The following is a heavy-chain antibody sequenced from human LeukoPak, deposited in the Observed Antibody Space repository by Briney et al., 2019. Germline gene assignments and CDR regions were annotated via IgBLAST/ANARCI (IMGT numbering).Heavy chain of an antibody. CDR3: ARDFRIEERITIFGVVKKPHYFDY. V-gene: IGHV1-69*06. J-gene: IGHJ4*02. Sequence: SVKVSCKASGGTFSSYAISWVRQAPGQGLEWMGGIIPIFGTANYAQKFQGRVTITADKSTSTAYMELRSLRSDDTAVYYCARDFRIEERITIFGVVKKPHYFDYWGQGTLVTVSS. CDR2: IIPIFGTA. D-gene: IGHD3-3*01. CDR1: GGTFSSYA.